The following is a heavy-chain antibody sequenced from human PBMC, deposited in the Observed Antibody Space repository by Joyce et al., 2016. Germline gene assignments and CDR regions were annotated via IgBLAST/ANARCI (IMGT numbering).Heavy chain of an antibody. CDR3: ARGGFCTNGVCSWADDAFDV. CDR1: GFPFSTYG. Sequence: QVQLVESGGGVVQPGRSLRLSCAASGFPFSTYGIHWVRQASGKGLEWVAAMSEDGGTKYYAASVKGRFTISRDNSKNTLFLAMNSLRAEDTAVYYCARGGFCTNGVCSWADDAFDVWGQGTMVTVSS. J-gene: IGHJ3*01. CDR2: MSEDGGTK. D-gene: IGHD2-8*01. V-gene: IGHV3-33*05.